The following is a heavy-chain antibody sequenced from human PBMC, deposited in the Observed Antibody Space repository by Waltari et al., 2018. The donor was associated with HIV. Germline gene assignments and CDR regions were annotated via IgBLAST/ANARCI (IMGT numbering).Heavy chain of an antibody. D-gene: IGHD5-18*01. CDR3: ARVQTGVDTAMVNRYFDL. Sequence: QLQLQESGPGLVKPSEPLSLTCTVSGGSISSSSYYWGWIRQPPGKGLEWIGSIYYSGSTYYNPSLKSRVTISVDTSKNQFSLKLSSVTAADTAVYYCARVQTGVDTAMVNRYFDLWGRGTLVTVSS. V-gene: IGHV4-39*01. J-gene: IGHJ2*01. CDR1: GGSISSSSYY. CDR2: IYYSGST.